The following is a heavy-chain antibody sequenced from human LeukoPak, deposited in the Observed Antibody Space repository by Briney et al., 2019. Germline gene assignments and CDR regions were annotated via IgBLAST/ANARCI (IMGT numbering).Heavy chain of an antibody. V-gene: IGHV7-4-1*02. J-gene: IGHJ2*01. Sequence: ASVKVSFKASGSTFTSYAMYWVRQPPGPGLEWVGWININTGTPTYAQGFTGRFVFSLDTSVSTAYLQISSLKAEDTAVYYCARVYSSGWYPIGWYFDLWGRGTLVTVSS. CDR2: ININTGTP. D-gene: IGHD6-19*01. CDR1: GSTFTSYA. CDR3: ARVYSSGWYPIGWYFDL.